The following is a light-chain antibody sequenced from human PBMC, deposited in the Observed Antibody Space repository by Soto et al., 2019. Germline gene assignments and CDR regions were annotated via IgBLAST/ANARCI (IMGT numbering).Light chain of an antibody. CDR3: AAWDDSLPGNV. CDR1: SSNIGSNT. J-gene: IGLJ1*01. V-gene: IGLV1-44*01. Sequence: QSVLTQPPSASGTPGQRVTISCSGSSSNIGSNTVNWYQQLPGTAPKLLIYSNNQRPSGVPDRFSGSKSGTSASLAISGLQSEDEADYYCAAWDDSLPGNVFGTGTKVTVL. CDR2: SNN.